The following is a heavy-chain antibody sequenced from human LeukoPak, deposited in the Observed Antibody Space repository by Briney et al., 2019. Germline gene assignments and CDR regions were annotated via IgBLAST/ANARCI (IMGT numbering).Heavy chain of an antibody. CDR3: ARGNTTRGGDYGMDV. CDR1: GGTLSSYA. CDR2: IIPIFGTA. D-gene: IGHD3-16*01. V-gene: IGHV1-69*06. J-gene: IGHJ6*04. Sequence: SVKVSCKASGGTLSSYAISWVRQAPGQGLEWMGGIIPIFGTATYAQKFQGRVTITADKSTSTAYMELSSLRSEDTAVYYCARGNTTRGGDYGMDVWGKGTTVTVSS.